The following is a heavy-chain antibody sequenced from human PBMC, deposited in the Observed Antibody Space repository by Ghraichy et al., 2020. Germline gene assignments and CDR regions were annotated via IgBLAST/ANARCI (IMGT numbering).Heavy chain of an antibody. V-gene: IGHV3-23*01. Sequence: GGSLRLSCAASGFTFSNYAMTWVRQAPGKGLEWVSVISGSGGRTDYADSVKGRFTISRDNSKNTLFLQMNSLRAEDTAVYYCANRRDSAAIETQYYFDYWGPGTLVTVSS. CDR2: ISGSGGRT. J-gene: IGHJ4*02. D-gene: IGHD6-25*01. CDR3: ANRRDSAAIETQYYFDY. CDR1: GFTFSNYA.